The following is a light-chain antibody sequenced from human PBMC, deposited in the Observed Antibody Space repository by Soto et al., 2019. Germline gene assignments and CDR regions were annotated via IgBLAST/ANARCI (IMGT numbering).Light chain of an antibody. CDR1: QSVSNN. CDR2: GAS. Sequence: ELVMTQSPATLSVSPGESATLSCRASQSVSNNLTWYQQKPGQPPRLLIYGASTRATGIPARFSGSGSGTDFTLTISSLQSEDFAVYFCQQFYTWPQTFGHGTKVDIK. V-gene: IGKV3-15*01. CDR3: QQFYTWPQT. J-gene: IGKJ1*01.